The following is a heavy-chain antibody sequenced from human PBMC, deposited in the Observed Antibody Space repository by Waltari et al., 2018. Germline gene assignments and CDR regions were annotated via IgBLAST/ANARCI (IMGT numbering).Heavy chain of an antibody. CDR2: IYYSGST. CDR1: GGSISSYY. Sequence: QVQLQESGPGLVKPSETLSLTCTVSGGSISSYYWSWIRQPPGKGLEWIGYIYYSGSTNYNPSLKSRVTISVDTSKNQFSLKLSSVTAVDTAVYYCARASRIEAAAGIDYWGQGTLVTVSS. CDR3: ARASRIEAAAGIDY. J-gene: IGHJ4*02. D-gene: IGHD6-13*01. V-gene: IGHV4-59*01.